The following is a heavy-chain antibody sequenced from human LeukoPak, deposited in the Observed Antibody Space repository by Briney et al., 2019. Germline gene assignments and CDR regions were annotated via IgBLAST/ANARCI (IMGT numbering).Heavy chain of an antibody. Sequence: RAGGSLRLSCAASGFTVSSNYMSWVRQAPGKGLEWVSAISGSGGSTYYADSVKGRFTISRDNSKNTLYLQMNSLRAEDTAVYYCAKVGSRRPVVPAAPEDYWGQGTLVTVSS. J-gene: IGHJ4*02. CDR3: AKVGSRRPVVPAAPEDY. CDR1: GFTVSSNY. V-gene: IGHV3-23*01. CDR2: ISGSGGST. D-gene: IGHD2-2*01.